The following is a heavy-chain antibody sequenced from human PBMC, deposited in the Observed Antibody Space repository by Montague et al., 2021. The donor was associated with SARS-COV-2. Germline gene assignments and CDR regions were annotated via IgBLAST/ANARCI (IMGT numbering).Heavy chain of an antibody. CDR1: GGSFSGYY. CDR3: ARWISRLRGVDE. CDR2: ITHRGST. J-gene: IGHJ4*02. V-gene: IGHV4-34*01. D-gene: IGHD3-10*01. Sequence: SETLSLTCAVYGGSFSGYYWTWIRQAPGKGHEWIGEITHRGSTTYNPSLESRVTISVDTSKKQFSLKLRSVTAADTAVYYCARWISRLRGVDEWGQGTLVTVSS.